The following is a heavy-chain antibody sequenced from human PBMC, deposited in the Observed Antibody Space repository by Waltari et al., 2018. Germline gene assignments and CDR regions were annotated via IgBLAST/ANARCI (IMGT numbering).Heavy chain of an antibody. V-gene: IGHV3-23*01. Sequence: EVQLLESGGGLVQPGGSLRLSCEASGFTFSSYAMTWVRQGPGKGMEGVSASSGSGRTTYYADAVKGRFTISRDNSNNTLCLQMNSLRLEDTAIYYCAKNPFYYDASGYGLTDWGQGILVTVSS. D-gene: IGHD3-22*01. CDR2: SSGSGRTT. CDR3: AKNPFYYDASGYGLTD. J-gene: IGHJ4*02. CDR1: GFTFSSYA.